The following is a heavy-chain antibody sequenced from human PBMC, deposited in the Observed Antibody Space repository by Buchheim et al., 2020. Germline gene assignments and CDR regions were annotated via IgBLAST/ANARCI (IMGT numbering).Heavy chain of an antibody. CDR1: GFTFSDYH. J-gene: IGHJ4*02. CDR3: ARDIGGTFYFDY. Sequence: EVRLVESGGDLVQPEGSLRLSCEVSGFTFSDYHMSWARQAQGKGLEWVANINRDGSSKHYVDSVKGRFTVSRDNAKNSLYLQVNSLRVEDTAIYYCARDIGGTFYFDYWGQGSL. CDR2: INRDGSSK. V-gene: IGHV3-7*01. D-gene: IGHD4-23*01.